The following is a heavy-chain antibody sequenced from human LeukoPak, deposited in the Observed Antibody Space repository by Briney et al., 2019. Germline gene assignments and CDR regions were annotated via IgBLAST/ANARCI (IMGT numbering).Heavy chain of an antibody. D-gene: IGHD6-19*01. Sequence: GGSLRLSCAASGFTFSSSAMQWVRQAPGNGLEWVAVISYDGSKKYYADSVKGRFTISRDDSKNTLYLQMNSLRGEDTAVYYCARSRSASTGGWYDYFVYWGRGTLVTVSS. CDR3: ARSRSASTGGWYDYFVY. CDR1: GFTFSSSA. CDR2: ISYDGSKK. V-gene: IGHV3-30*04. J-gene: IGHJ4*02.